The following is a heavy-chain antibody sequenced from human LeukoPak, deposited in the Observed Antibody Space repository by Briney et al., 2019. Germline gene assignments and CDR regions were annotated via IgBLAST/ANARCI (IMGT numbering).Heavy chain of an antibody. J-gene: IGHJ5*02. CDR2: LSDSGDIT. CDR3: AKRGNAISFFDP. D-gene: IGHD3-10*01. Sequence: PGGSLRLSCAVSGITFSSYWMHWVRQAPGKGLEWVSGLSDSGDITYYTDSVKGRFTISRDNSKNTLYLEMNNLRAEDTALYYCAKRGNAISFFDPWGQGTLVTVSS. CDR1: GITFSSYW. V-gene: IGHV3-23*01.